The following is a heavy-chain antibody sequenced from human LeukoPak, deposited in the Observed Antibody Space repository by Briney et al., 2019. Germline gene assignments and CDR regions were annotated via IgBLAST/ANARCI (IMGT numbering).Heavy chain of an antibody. V-gene: IGHV4-30-2*01. CDR1: GGSISSGSYY. Sequence: PSQTLSLTCTVSGGSISSGSYYWSWIRQPPGKGLEWIGYIYHSGSTYYNPSLKSRVTISVDRSKNQFSLKLSSVTAADTAVYYCARDRGGSLDYWGQGTLVTVSS. J-gene: IGHJ4*02. CDR3: ARDRGGSLDY. CDR2: IYHSGST. D-gene: IGHD3-10*01.